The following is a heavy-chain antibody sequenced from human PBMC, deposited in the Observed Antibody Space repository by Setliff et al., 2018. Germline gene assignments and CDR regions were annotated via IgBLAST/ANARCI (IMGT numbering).Heavy chain of an antibody. J-gene: IGHJ4*02. D-gene: IGHD7-27*01. Sequence: GESLKISCAVSGFTFSNYPMNWVRQAPGKGLEWVSYIYDSNIYYADSVKGRFTISRDNAKNSLYLQMNSLRAEDTAVYYCARDWNWGFDYWGQGILVTVSS. CDR2: IYDSNI. V-gene: IGHV3-48*01. CDR1: GFTFSNYP. CDR3: ARDWNWGFDY.